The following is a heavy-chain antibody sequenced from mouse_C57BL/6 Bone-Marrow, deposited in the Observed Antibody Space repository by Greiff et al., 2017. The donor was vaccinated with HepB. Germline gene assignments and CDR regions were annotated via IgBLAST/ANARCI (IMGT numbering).Heavy chain of an antibody. CDR1: GYTFTDYE. D-gene: IGHD1-1*01. J-gene: IGHJ3*01. CDR3: TRIYYYGSSYPWFAY. CDR2: IDPEPGGT. Sequence: QVQLKQSGAELVRPGASVTLSCKASGYTFTDYEMHWVKQTPVHGLEWIGAIDPEPGGTAYNQKFKGKAILTADKSSSTAYMELRSLTSEDSAVYYCTRIYYYGSSYPWFAYWGQGTLVTVSA. V-gene: IGHV1-15*01.